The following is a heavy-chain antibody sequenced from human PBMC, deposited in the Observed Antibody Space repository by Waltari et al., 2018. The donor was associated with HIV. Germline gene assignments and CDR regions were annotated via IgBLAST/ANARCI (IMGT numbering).Heavy chain of an antibody. CDR1: GYTFTGYY. CDR2: NNPDRGGT. D-gene: IGHD3-10*01. Sequence: QVQLVQSGAEVKKPGASVKVSCKAPGYTFTGYYLQWGGQAPGQGLEWMGRNNPDRGGTNDAEKVQGRVTMTRETSISTAYMELSRLKSNDTAVYYCARGRVDDGSGSSDYWGQGTLVTVSS. V-gene: IGHV1-2*06. J-gene: IGHJ4*02. CDR3: ARGRVDDGSGSSDY.